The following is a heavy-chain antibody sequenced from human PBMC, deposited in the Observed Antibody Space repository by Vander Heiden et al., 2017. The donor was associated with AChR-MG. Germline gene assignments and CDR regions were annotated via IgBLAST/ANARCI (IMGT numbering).Heavy chain of an antibody. V-gene: IGHV1-24*01. D-gene: IGHD4-17*01. CDR1: GYTLPDLS. CDR2: FDPEDGET. CDR3: ATGTTVTRFHYYYYGMDV. Sequence: QVQLVQSGAEVKKPGASVKVSCKVSGYTLPDLSMHWVRQAPGKGLEWMGGFDPEDGETIYAQKFQGRVTMTEDTSTDTAYMELSSLRSEDTAVYYCATGTTVTRFHYYYYGMDVWGQGTTVTVSS. J-gene: IGHJ6*02.